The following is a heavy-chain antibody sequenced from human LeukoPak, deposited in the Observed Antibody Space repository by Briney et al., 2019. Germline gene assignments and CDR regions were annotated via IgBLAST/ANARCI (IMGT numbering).Heavy chain of an antibody. J-gene: IGHJ6*02. V-gene: IGHV1-46*01. Sequence: ASVKVSCKASGYTFTSYYMHWVRQATGQGLEWMGIINPSGGSTSYAQKFQGRVTMSRDTSTSTVYMELSSLRSEDTAVYYCARVPPGGRGMDVWGQGTTVTVSS. CDR3: ARVPPGGRGMDV. D-gene: IGHD1-14*01. CDR1: GYTFTSYY. CDR2: INPSGGST.